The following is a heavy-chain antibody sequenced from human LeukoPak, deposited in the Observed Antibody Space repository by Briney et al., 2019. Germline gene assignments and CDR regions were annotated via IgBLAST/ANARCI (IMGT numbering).Heavy chain of an antibody. Sequence: AGGSLRLSCAASGFTFSSYAMSWVRQAPGKGLEWVSAISGSGGSTYYADSVKGRFTISRDNSKNTLYLQMNSLRAEDTAVYYCTRVRGGGIQLWLTDYWGQGTLVTVSS. D-gene: IGHD5-18*01. CDR2: ISGSGGST. V-gene: IGHV3-23*01. CDR3: TRVRGGGIQLWLTDY. CDR1: GFTFSSYA. J-gene: IGHJ4*02.